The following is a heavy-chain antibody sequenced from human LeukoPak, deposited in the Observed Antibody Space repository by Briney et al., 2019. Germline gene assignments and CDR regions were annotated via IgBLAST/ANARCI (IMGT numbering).Heavy chain of an antibody. D-gene: IGHD3-3*01. CDR2: ISAYNGNT. Sequence: ASVKVSCKASGYTLTSYGISGVRQAPGQGLEWMGWISAYNGNTNYAQKLQGRVTMTTDTSTSTSYMELRSLRSDDTAVYYCARGFLKENAFDIWGQGTMVTVSS. V-gene: IGHV1-18*01. J-gene: IGHJ3*02. CDR3: ARGFLKENAFDI. CDR1: GYTLTSYG.